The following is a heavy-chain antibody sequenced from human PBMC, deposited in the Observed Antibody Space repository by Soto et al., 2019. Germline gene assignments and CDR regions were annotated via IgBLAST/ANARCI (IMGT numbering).Heavy chain of an antibody. CDR1: GGSISSYY. CDR2: IYYSGST. V-gene: IGHV4-59*01. D-gene: IGHD3-9*01. Sequence: SETLSLTCTVSGGSISSYYWSWIRQPPGKGLEWIGYIYYSGSTNYNPSPKSRVTISVDTSKNQFSLKLSSVTAADTAVYYCARLTGYNWFDPWGQGTLVTVSS. CDR3: ARLTGYNWFDP. J-gene: IGHJ5*02.